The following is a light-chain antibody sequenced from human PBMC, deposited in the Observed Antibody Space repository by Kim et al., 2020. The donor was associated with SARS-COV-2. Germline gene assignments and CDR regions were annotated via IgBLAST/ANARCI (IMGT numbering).Light chain of an antibody. V-gene: IGKV3-15*01. CDR2: GAS. CDR3: RQYNNWPRT. CDR1: QSVSSN. Sequence: EIVMTQSPATLSVSPGERATLSCRASQSVSSNLAWYQQKPGQAPRLLIYGASTRATGIPARFSGSGSGTEFTLTISSLQSEDFAVYYCRQYNNWPRTFVQGTKVDMK. J-gene: IGKJ1*01.